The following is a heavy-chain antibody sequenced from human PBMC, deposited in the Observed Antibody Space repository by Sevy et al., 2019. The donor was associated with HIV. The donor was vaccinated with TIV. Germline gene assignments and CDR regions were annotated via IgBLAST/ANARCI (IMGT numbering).Heavy chain of an antibody. Sequence: SETLSLTCTVSGGSISSSSYYWGWIRQPPGKGLEWIGSIYYSGSTYYNPSLKSRVTISVDASKNQFSLKLGSVTAADTAVYYCARLSIAVAGFDYWGQGTLVTVSS. V-gene: IGHV4-39*01. CDR1: GGSISSSSYY. CDR3: ARLSIAVAGFDY. J-gene: IGHJ4*02. D-gene: IGHD6-19*01. CDR2: IYYSGST.